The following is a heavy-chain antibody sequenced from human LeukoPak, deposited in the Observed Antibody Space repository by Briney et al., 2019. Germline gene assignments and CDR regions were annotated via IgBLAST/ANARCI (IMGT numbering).Heavy chain of an antibody. Sequence: ESLKISCQTSRYTVIRYWIGWVRQMPGEGLEWMGIAYPRDSNTRYSPSFQGQVRISAGKSISTASLQWRSLKASDTAVYYCARHRHYQDGTTYYFGMDVWGQGTAVTVSS. CDR1: RYTVIRYW. V-gene: IGHV5-51*01. J-gene: IGHJ6*02. CDR3: ARHRHYQDGTTYYFGMDV. D-gene: IGHD3-10*01. CDR2: AYPRDSNT.